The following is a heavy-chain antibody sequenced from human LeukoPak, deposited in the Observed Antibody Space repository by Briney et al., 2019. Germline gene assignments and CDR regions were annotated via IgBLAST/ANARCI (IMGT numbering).Heavy chain of an antibody. J-gene: IGHJ4*02. CDR2: IKQDGSEK. Sequence: GGSLRLSCAASGFTFSTYWMNWVRQAPGKGLEWVAKIKQDGSEKYYVDSVKGRFTISRDNAKNSLYLQMNSLRAEDTAVYYCARVKYLWGSYPIGYWGQGTLVTVFS. CDR1: GFTFSTYW. V-gene: IGHV3-7*01. D-gene: IGHD3-16*02. CDR3: ARVKYLWGSYPIGY.